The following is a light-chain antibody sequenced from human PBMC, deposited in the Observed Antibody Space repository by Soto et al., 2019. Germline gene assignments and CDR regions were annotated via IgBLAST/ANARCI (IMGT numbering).Light chain of an antibody. J-gene: IGLJ3*02. CDR2: EGS. V-gene: IGLV2-23*01. Sequence: QSALTQPASVSGSPGQSITISCTGTNNDVANYNLVSWYQQHPGKAPKLRIYEGSKRPSGVSNRFSGSKSANTASLTISGLQVEYEADYYCCSYAGSRSWVFGGGTKLTVL. CDR1: NNDVANYNL. CDR3: CSYAGSRSWV.